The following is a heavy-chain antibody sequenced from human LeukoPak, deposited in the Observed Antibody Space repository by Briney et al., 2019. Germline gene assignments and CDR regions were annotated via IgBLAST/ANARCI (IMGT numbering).Heavy chain of an antibody. V-gene: IGHV1-2*02. CDR3: ARESGSSSSGAYYFDY. CDR1: GYTFAGYY. J-gene: IGHJ4*02. CDR2: INPNSGGT. Sequence: GASVKVSCKASGYTFAGYYMHWVRQAPGQGLEWMGWINPNSGGTNYAQKFQGRVTMTRDTSISTAYMELSRLRSDDTAVYYCARESGSSSSGAYYFDYWGQGTLVTVSS. D-gene: IGHD6-13*01.